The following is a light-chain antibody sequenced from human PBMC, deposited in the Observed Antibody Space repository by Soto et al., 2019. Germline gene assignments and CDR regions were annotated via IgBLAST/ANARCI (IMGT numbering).Light chain of an antibody. CDR1: QSISDW. Sequence: DIPMTQSPATLSASAGDRVTITCRASQSISDWLAWYQQIPGKAPKLLIYDASTLQSGVPSRFSGSGSGTEFTLTISSLQPDDFATYYCLQYESAPFGQGTKLEMK. V-gene: IGKV1-5*01. J-gene: IGKJ2*01. CDR3: LQYESAP. CDR2: DAS.